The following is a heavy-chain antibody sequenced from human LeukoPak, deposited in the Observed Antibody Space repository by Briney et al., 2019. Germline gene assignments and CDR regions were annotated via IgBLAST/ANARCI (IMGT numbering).Heavy chain of an antibody. CDR1: GFISSSHW. CDR3: VTGGHYSGS. D-gene: IGHD2-21*01. J-gene: IGHJ5*02. CDR2: IKPDGSEE. V-gene: IGHV3-7*01. Sequence: GGSLRLSCAASGFISSSHWMSWVRQTPGKGLEWVATIKPDGSEETYLDSVKGRFTISRDNAKNSLSLQMTSLRAEDTAVYYCVTGGHYSGSWGQGSLVTVSS.